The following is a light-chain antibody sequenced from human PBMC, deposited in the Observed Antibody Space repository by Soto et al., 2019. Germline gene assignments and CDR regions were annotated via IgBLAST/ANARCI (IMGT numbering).Light chain of an antibody. CDR1: SSNIGTNY. J-gene: IGLJ1*01. CDR3: AAWDDRLRGLYV. Sequence: QSVLTQPPSASGTPGQRVTISCSGSSSNIGTNYVYWYQQLPGTAPKLLIYRNNQRPSGVPDRFSGSKSGISASLAISGLRSEDEADYYCAAWDDRLRGLYVFGIGTKVTVL. V-gene: IGLV1-47*01. CDR2: RNN.